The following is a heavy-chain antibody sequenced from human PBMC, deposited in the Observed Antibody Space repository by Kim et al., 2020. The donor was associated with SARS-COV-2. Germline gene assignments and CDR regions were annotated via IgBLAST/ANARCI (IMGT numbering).Heavy chain of an antibody. CDR1: GFTFSSYA. CDR2: ISYDGSNK. J-gene: IGHJ4*02. D-gene: IGHD3-22*01. V-gene: IGHV3-30*04. Sequence: GGSLRLSWAASGFTFSSYAMHWVRQAPGKGLEWVAVISYDGSNKYYADSVKGRFTISRDNSKNTLYLQMNSLRAEDTAVYYCARDLGSRAMIVLGYWGQGTLVTVSS. CDR3: ARDLGSRAMIVLGY.